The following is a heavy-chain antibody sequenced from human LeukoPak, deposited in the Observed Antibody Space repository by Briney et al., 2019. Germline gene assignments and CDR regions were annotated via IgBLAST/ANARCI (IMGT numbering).Heavy chain of an antibody. J-gene: IGHJ4*02. Sequence: SQTLSLTCAISGDSVSSNSAAWNWIRQSPSRGLEWLGRTYYRSKWYNDYAVSVKSRITINPDTSKNQFSLQLDSVTPEDTAVYYCARDLVSGYDFRKGYFDYWGQGTLVTVSS. CDR3: ARDLVSGYDFRKGYFDY. CDR1: GDSVSSNSAA. V-gene: IGHV6-1*01. D-gene: IGHD5-12*01. CDR2: TYYRSKWYN.